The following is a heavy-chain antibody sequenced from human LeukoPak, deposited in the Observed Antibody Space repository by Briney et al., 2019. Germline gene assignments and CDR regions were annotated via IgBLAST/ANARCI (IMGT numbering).Heavy chain of an antibody. CDR2: MQSTGNS. Sequence: NPSETLSLTCSVSGDSISTCHWNWIRKPPGKGLEWIGYMQSTGNSNYNPSLKSRVSMSVETSKNRIVLNLSSVTAADTAVYYCARDKRHSYGRYFDHWGQGLLVTVSS. J-gene: IGHJ4*02. V-gene: IGHV4-59*01. CDR1: GDSISTCH. CDR3: ARDKRHSYGRYFDH. D-gene: IGHD5-18*01.